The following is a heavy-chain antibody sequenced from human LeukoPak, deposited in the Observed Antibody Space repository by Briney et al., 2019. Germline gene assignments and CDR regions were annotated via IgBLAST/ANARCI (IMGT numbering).Heavy chain of an antibody. CDR3: AKGQDPIDYYGSGSYPLDY. V-gene: IGHV3-30*18. CDR1: GFTFSSYG. CDR2: ISYDGSNK. J-gene: IGHJ4*02. D-gene: IGHD3-10*01. Sequence: GGSLRLSCAASGFTFSSYGMHWVRQAPGKGLEWVAVISYDGSNKYYADSVKGRFTISRDNSKNTLYLQMNSLRAEDTAVYYCAKGQDPIDYYGSGSYPLDYWGQGTLVTVSS.